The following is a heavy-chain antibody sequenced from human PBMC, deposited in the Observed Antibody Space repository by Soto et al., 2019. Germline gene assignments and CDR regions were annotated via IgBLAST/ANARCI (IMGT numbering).Heavy chain of an antibody. CDR1: GGSISRYY. Sequence: TSATLSLTCTVSGGSISRYYWSWIRQPPGKGLEWIGYIYYSGSTNYNPSLKSRVTISVDTSKNQFSLKLSSVTAADTAGYYCARRYGDYFDYWGQGTLVTVSS. CDR2: IYYSGST. D-gene: IGHD4-17*01. CDR3: ARRYGDYFDY. J-gene: IGHJ4*02. V-gene: IGHV4-59*08.